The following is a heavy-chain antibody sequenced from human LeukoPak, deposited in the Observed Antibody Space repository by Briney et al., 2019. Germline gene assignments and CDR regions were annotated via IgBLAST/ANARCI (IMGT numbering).Heavy chain of an antibody. Sequence: GGSLRLSCAASGFTFDDYAMHWVRQAPGKGLEWVSGIRWNSGNIDYADSVKGRFTISRDNAKNSLYLQMNSLRPEDTAFYYCAKGGSSGWPGAQYFRHWGQGTLVTVSS. V-gene: IGHV3-9*01. D-gene: IGHD6-19*01. CDR2: IRWNSGNI. CDR3: AKGGSSGWPGAQYFRH. CDR1: GFTFDDYA. J-gene: IGHJ1*01.